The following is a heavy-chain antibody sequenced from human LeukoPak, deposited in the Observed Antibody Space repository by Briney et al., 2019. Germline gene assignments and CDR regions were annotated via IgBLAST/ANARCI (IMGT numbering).Heavy chain of an antibody. CDR2: ITGSGTGT. J-gene: IGHJ3*01. D-gene: IGHD4-17*01. Sequence: GGSLRLSCAASGLTFRSYAVTWVRQTPGKGLEWISSITGSGTGTQYADSVKGRFTISRDNSKNTVYLQMNSLRAEDTALYYCSRDPNGDYVGAFDAWGQGTMVTVSS. V-gene: IGHV3-23*01. CDR1: GLTFRSYA. CDR3: SRDPNGDYVGAFDA.